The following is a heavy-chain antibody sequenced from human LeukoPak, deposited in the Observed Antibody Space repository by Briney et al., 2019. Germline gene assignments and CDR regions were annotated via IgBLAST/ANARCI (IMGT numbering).Heavy chain of an antibody. V-gene: IGHV4-59*08. CDR2: IFYSGNT. D-gene: IGHD4-17*01. J-gene: IGHJ4*02. CDR3: TSGEGNAKVNV. Sequence: PSETLSLTCTVSGGSITTSYWSWVRQPPGKGLEWIGYIFYSGNTKYNPSLESRVTISQDTSNNVISLKLRSVTAADTAIYYCTSGEGNAKVNVWGQGTLVTVFS. CDR1: GGSITTSY.